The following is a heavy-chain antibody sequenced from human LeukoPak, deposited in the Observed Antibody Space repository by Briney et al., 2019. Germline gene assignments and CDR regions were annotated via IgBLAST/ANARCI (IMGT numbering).Heavy chain of an antibody. CDR3: ARDRAATQDWVEFDP. CDR2: IRGSGET. Sequence: GGSLRLSCAASGFSVRNYYMKWVRQAAGKGLDVVSLIRGSGETSYADSVKGRFTISRDESRNTVYLQMNSLRVEDTAEYFCARDRAATQDWVEFDPWGQRTLVTVSS. D-gene: IGHD2-21*01. J-gene: IGHJ5*02. V-gene: IGHV3-66*03. CDR1: GFSVRNYY.